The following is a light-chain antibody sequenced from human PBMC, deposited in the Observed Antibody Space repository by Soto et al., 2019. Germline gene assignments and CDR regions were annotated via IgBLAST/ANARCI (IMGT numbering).Light chain of an antibody. CDR2: PAS. CDR3: LQPYRYPLT. CDR1: EGISGR. Sequence: IQLTQSPSSLSASVGDRVTITCRASEGISGRLAWYQRKPGKVPTLLISPASSFQSGVPSRFSGSASGTDFSLTITSRQPEDFATYYCLQPYRYPLTFGGGTTVDIK. J-gene: IGKJ4*01. V-gene: IGKV1-9*01.